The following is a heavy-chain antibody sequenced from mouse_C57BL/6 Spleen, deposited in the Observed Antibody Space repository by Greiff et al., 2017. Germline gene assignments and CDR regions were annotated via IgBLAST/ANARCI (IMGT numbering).Heavy chain of an antibody. V-gene: IGHV1-74*01. J-gene: IGHJ4*01. D-gene: IGHD2-4*01. Sequence: QVHVKQSGAELVKPGASVKVSCKASGYTFTSYWMHWVKQRPGQGLEWIGRIHPSDSDTNYNQKFKGKATLTVDKSSSTAYMQLSSLTSEDSAVYYCASPYDYDERSAMDYWGQGTSVTVSS. CDR2: IHPSDSDT. CDR3: ASPYDYDERSAMDY. CDR1: GYTFTSYW.